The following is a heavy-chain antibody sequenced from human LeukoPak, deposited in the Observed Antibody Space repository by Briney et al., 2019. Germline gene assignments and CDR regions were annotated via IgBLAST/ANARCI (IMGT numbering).Heavy chain of an antibody. J-gene: IGHJ4*02. D-gene: IGHD2-2*01. V-gene: IGHV4-59*01. CDR3: ARVRYCSTNRCYDREFDN. CDR1: GGSISNYY. CDR2: FSYSGST. Sequence: SETLSLTCTVSGGSISNYYWSWIRQPPGKGLEWIGYFSYSGSTNYNPSLKSRVTVSVDTSKNQFSLKLNSVTAADTAVYYCARVRYCSTNRCYDREFDNWGQGTLVTVSS.